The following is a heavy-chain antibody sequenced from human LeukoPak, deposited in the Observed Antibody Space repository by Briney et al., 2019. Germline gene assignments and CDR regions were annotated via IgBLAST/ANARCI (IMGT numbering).Heavy chain of an antibody. CDR3: AAVIDY. CDR1: GFTFSNYE. J-gene: IGHJ4*02. CDR2: ISNSGNTK. Sequence: GGSLTLSCAASGFTFSNYEMNWIRQAPGKGLEWISYISNSGNTKYYADSVKGRFSISRDNANNSVYLQMNNLRAEDTAVYYCAAVIDYWGQGTLVTVSS. V-gene: IGHV3-48*03.